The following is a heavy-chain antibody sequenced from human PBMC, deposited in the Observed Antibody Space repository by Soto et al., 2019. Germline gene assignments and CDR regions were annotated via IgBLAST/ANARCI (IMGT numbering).Heavy chain of an antibody. CDR2: IYHSGST. D-gene: IGHD3-9*01. CDR3: ARSITFDCLFFDN. CDR1: GGSISRSNW. V-gene: IGHV4-4*02. J-gene: IGHJ4*02. Sequence: LRRPLSLTCAVSGGSISRSNWWSWVRQPPGKGLEWFGEIYHSGSTNYHPSLKRRVTISVDKSTNQFSLMLTSLTAADTAVYYCARSITFDCLFFDNWGQVTRIAFSS.